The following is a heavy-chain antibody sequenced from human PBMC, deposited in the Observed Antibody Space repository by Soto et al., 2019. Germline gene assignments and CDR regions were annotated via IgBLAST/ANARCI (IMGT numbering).Heavy chain of an antibody. Sequence: PSETLSLTCSVSGGSISSSSYYWGWIRQPPGKGLEWIGNIYYSGKTYYTPSLKSRVTISVDTSKNQFSLKLTSVTAADTAVYYCVTSLTGYYRHFDYWGHGTLVTVSS. J-gene: IGHJ5*01. D-gene: IGHD3-9*01. CDR1: GGSISSSSYY. V-gene: IGHV4-39*01. CDR3: VTSLTGYYRHFDY. CDR2: IYYSGKT.